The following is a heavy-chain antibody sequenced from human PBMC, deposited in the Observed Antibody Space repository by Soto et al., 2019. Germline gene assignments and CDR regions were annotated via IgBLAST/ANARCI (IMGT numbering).Heavy chain of an antibody. CDR3: AREVQVHTPAFVY. Sequence: QVQLVQSGAEMKKPGSSVKVSCQSSGGTFNTYAMNWVRQAPGQGPEWMGDTSPMLGAANYAPKFQGRVTITADESTGTSYMQLSSLTSEDTALYFCAREVQVHTPAFVYWGQGTLVTVSS. V-gene: IGHV1-69*19. J-gene: IGHJ4*02. CDR1: GGTFNTYA. D-gene: IGHD3-10*01. CDR2: TSPMLGAA.